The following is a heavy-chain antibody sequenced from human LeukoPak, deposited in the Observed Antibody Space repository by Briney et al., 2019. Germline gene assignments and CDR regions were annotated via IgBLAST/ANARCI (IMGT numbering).Heavy chain of an antibody. V-gene: IGHV3-23*01. CDR1: GFTFSSYA. CDR2: ISGSGGNT. D-gene: IGHD4-17*01. CDR3: TLSLTTVVTM. Sequence: GGSLRLSCAASGFTFSSYAMTWVRQAPGEGLEWVSAISGSGGNTYYADSVKGRFTISRDNSKNTLYLQMNSLRAEGTAIYYCTLSLTTVVTMWGQGTLVTVSS. J-gene: IGHJ4*02.